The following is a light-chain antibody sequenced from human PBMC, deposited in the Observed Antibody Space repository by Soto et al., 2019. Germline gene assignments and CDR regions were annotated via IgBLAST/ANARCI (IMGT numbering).Light chain of an antibody. V-gene: IGKV3-15*01. Sequence: EIMMTQSPAILSVSPGERATLSCRASQSVSINLAWYQQKPDQVPRLLIYGASSRATGIPARFSGSGSGTEFTLTISSLQSEDFAVYYCQQYNNWPPITFGQGTRLEIK. CDR3: QQYNNWPPIT. CDR1: QSVSIN. J-gene: IGKJ5*01. CDR2: GAS.